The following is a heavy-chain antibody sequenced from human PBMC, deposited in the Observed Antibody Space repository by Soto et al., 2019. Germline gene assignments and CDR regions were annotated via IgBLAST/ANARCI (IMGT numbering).Heavy chain of an antibody. D-gene: IGHD2-2*01. V-gene: IGHV4-30-4*01. Sequence: SETLSLTCTVSGGSISSGDYYWSWIRQPPGKGLEWIGYIYYSGSTYYNPSLKSRVTISVDTSKNQFSLKLSSVTAADTAVYYCATGSSSFGFDYWGQGTLVTVSS. CDR3: ATGSSSFGFDY. CDR1: GGSISSGDYY. CDR2: IYYSGST. J-gene: IGHJ4*02.